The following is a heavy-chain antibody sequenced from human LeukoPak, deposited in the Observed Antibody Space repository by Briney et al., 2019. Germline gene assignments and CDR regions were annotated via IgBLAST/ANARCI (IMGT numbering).Heavy chain of an antibody. CDR3: ARVGSAYGWAYYFDY. CDR2: ISGADNTI. J-gene: IGHJ4*02. V-gene: IGHV3-11*01. D-gene: IGHD5-12*01. Sequence: GGSLRLSCAASGFIFSDFYMGWIRQAPGKGLEWVSYISGADNTIYYAESVRGRFTITRDNAKDSVYLQLNSLRVEDTAVYYCARVGSAYGWAYYFDYWGQGILVTVSS. CDR1: GFIFSDFY.